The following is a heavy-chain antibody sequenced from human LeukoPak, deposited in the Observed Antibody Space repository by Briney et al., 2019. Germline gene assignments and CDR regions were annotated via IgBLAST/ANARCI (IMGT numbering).Heavy chain of an antibody. Sequence: GGSLRLSCAASGFIFSSYGMNWVRQAPGKGLEWVSYISSSSTITYYADSVKGRFTISRDNAKNSLYLHMNSLRAEDTAVYYCARDMGIRATMIVVAPDAFDIWGQGTMVTVSS. V-gene: IGHV3-48*01. CDR1: GFIFSSYG. CDR2: ISSSSTIT. CDR3: ARDMGIRATMIVVAPDAFDI. J-gene: IGHJ3*02. D-gene: IGHD3-22*01.